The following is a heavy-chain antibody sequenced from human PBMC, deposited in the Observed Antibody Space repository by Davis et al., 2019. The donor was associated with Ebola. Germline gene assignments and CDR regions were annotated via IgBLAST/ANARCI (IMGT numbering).Heavy chain of an antibody. J-gene: IGHJ3*02. V-gene: IGHV3-30*18. D-gene: IGHD3-9*01. CDR1: GFTFSSYG. CDR3: AKSNYDILTGYHDVFRI. Sequence: PGGSLRLSCEASGFTFSSYGMHWVRQAPGKGLEWVAVISHDGSNKYYADSVKGRFTISRDNPKNTLYLQMNSLRAEDTAVYYCAKSNYDILTGYHDVFRIWGQGTMVTVSS. CDR2: ISHDGSNK.